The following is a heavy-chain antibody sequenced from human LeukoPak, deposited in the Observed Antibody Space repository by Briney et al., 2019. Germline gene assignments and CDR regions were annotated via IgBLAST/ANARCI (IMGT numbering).Heavy chain of an antibody. D-gene: IGHD3-22*01. J-gene: IGHJ4*02. CDR2: IYHSGST. CDR1: GGSISSGGYS. Sequence: SPSETLSLTCAVSGGSISSGGYSWSWIRQPPGKGLEWIGYIYHSGSTYYNPSLKSRVTISVDRSKNQFSLKLSSVTAADTAVYYCASLNYYDSSGYPYWGQGTLVTVSS. CDR3: ASLNYYDSSGYPY. V-gene: IGHV4-30-2*01.